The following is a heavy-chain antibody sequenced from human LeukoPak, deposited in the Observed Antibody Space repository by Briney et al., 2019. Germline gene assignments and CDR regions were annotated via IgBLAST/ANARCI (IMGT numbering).Heavy chain of an antibody. CDR1: GGSISSYY. Sequence: SETLSLTCTVSGGSISSYYWSWIRQPPGKGLEWIGYIYHSGSTNYNPSLKSRVTISVDTSKNQFSLKLSSVTAADTAVYYCARGKNTAMYWGQGTLVTVSS. CDR2: IYHSGST. J-gene: IGHJ4*02. D-gene: IGHD5-18*01. CDR3: ARGKNTAMY. V-gene: IGHV4-59*01.